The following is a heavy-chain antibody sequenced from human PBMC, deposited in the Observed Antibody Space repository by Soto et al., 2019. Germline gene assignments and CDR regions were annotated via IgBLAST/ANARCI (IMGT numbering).Heavy chain of an antibody. V-gene: IGHV4-39*01. J-gene: IGHJ4*02. Sequence: QLQLQESGPGLVTPSETLSLTCAVSGASISRPGFHWGWIRQAPGQGLEWIGSIYEGGTTFYNSSLKSRVTISADTSKNQFSLRLTSVTAADTAVYYCARRGSGHTFDYWGQGTLVTVSS. CDR2: IYEGGTT. D-gene: IGHD3-10*01. CDR1: GASISRPGFH. CDR3: ARRGSGHTFDY.